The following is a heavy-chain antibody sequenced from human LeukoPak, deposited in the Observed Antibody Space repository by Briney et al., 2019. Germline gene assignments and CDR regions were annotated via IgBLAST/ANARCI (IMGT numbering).Heavy chain of an antibody. J-gene: IGHJ4*02. CDR2: IYYSGST. D-gene: IGHD3-16*01. V-gene: IGHV4-59*01. CDR1: GGSISSYY. Sequence: PSETLSLTCTVSGGSISSYYWSWIRQPPGKGLEWIGYIYYSGSTNYNPSLKSRVTISVDTSKDQFSLKLSSVTAADTAVYYCARAGRFGARELDYWGQGTLVTVSS. CDR3: ARAGRFGARELDY.